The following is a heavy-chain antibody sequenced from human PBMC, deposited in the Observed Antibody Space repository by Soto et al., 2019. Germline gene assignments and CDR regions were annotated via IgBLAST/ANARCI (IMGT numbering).Heavy chain of an antibody. CDR1: GYTFTSYG. CDR3: ARMGHVPYYYNGMDV. Sequence: QVQLVQSGAEVKKPGASVKVSCKASGYTFTSYGITWVRQAPGQGLEWLGWINGYNGNTNYAQKLQGRVTMTTDTPPSTAYMEPRSPRSDDTAVYYCARMGHVPYYYNGMDVWGQGTTVTASS. J-gene: IGHJ6*02. V-gene: IGHV1-18*01. CDR2: INGYNGNT. D-gene: IGHD3-16*01.